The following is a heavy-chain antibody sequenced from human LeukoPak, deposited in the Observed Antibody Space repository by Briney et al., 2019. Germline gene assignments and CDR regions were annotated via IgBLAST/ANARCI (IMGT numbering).Heavy chain of an antibody. CDR3: ARHGKVGATQSWLDY. CDR2: IYPGDSDT. J-gene: IGHJ4*02. D-gene: IGHD1-26*01. Sequence: GESLKISCKGSEYSFTTYWIAWVRQVPGKGLESMGIIYPGDSDTRYSPSFQGQVIISADKSINTAYLQWNSLRASDTAMYYCARHGKVGATQSWLDYWGQGTLATVSS. V-gene: IGHV5-51*01. CDR1: EYSFTTYW.